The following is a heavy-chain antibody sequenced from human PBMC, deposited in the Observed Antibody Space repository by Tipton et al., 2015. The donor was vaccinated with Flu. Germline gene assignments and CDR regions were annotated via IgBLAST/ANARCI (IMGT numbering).Heavy chain of an antibody. Sequence: TLSLTCTVSGGSIKSYYWSWIRQPPGKGLEWIGYIYYSGSTNYNPSLKSRVTISIDTSKNQFSLRLNSVTAADTAVYYCARIWDIAVVPAAPGGFDPWGLGTLVTVSS. CDR2: IYYSGST. V-gene: IGHV4-59*01. J-gene: IGHJ5*02. CDR3: ARIWDIAVVPAAPGGFDP. CDR1: GGSIKSYY. D-gene: IGHD2-2*01.